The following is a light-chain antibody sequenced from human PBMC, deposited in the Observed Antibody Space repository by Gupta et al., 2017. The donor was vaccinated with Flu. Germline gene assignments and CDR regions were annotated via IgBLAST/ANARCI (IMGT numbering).Light chain of an antibody. CDR2: DVS. CDR3: SSYTSGSTLVVA. Sequence: TISCTGTTSDVGGFNSVSWYQQRPGTAPKLMIYDVSNRPSGISNRFSGSKSGNTASLTISGLQAEDEADYYCSSYTSGSTLVVACGGGTKLTVL. V-gene: IGLV2-14*04. CDR1: TSDVGGFNS. J-gene: IGLJ2*01.